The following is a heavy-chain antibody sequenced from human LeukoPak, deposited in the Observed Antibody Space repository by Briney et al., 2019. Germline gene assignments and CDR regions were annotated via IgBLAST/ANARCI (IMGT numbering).Heavy chain of an antibody. J-gene: IGHJ5*01. CDR3: GADTSGWYDF. D-gene: IGHD6-25*01. CDR2: ILYDGSNK. V-gene: IGHV3-30*03. Sequence: GSLRLSCAASGFTFSSYGMHWVRQAPGKGLEWVAVILYDGSNKYYADSVKGRFTISRDNSKNTMYLQMSYLRAEDTAVYYCGADTSGWYDFWGQGTLVTVSS. CDR1: GFTFSSYG.